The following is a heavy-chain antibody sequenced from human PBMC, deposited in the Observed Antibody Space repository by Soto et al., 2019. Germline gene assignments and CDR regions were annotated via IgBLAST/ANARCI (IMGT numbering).Heavy chain of an antibody. CDR1: GFTFGDYA. V-gene: IGHV3-11*01. Sequence: PGGSLRLSCTASGFTFGDYAMSWIRQAPGKGLEWVSHISSRGSTIYHADSVKGRFTISRDNAKNSLYLQMNSLRAEDTAVYYCARVGPPSDYWGQGTLVTVSS. J-gene: IGHJ4*02. CDR3: ARVGPPSDY. CDR2: ISSRGSTI.